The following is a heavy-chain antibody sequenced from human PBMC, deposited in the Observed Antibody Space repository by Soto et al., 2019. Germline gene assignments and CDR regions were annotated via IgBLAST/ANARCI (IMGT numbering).Heavy chain of an antibody. Sequence: QIQLVQSGAEVKKPGASVKVSCRASGYTFTRYAIRWVRQAPGQRLEWMGWINTDNENTEYSQNFEGRVAFTRDTSANTVYMELYSMRSENTAVSYSARPYKQQLDFDHWGQGTLVTVSS. D-gene: IGHD6-13*01. V-gene: IGHV1-3*04. CDR1: GYTFTRYA. J-gene: IGHJ4*02. CDR2: INTDNENT. CDR3: ARPYKQQLDFDH.